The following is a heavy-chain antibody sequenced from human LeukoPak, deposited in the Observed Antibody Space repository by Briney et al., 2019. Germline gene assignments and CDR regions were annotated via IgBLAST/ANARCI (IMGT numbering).Heavy chain of an antibody. Sequence: ASVKVSCKASGYTFTSYYMHWVRQAPGQGLEWMGIINPSGGSTSYAQKFQGRVTMTRDTSTSTVYMDLSSLRSEDTAVYYCARVSSGWHGYLDHWGQGTPVTVSS. D-gene: IGHD6-25*01. CDR3: ARVSSGWHGYLDH. CDR1: GYTFTSYY. J-gene: IGHJ4*02. CDR2: INPSGGST. V-gene: IGHV1-46*01.